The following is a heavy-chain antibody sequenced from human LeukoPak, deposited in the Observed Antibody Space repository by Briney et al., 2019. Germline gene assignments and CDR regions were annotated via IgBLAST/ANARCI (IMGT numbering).Heavy chain of an antibody. CDR3: AKDLGSGVTPLTYYYYYYGMDD. CDR1: GFTFSSYG. V-gene: IGHV3-30*18. J-gene: IGHJ6*02. D-gene: IGHD3-10*01. CDR2: ISYDGSNK. Sequence: PGGSLRLSCAASGFTFSSYGMHGVRQAPGKGLEWVAVISYDGSNKYYADSVKGRFTISRDNSKNTLYLQMNSLRAEDTAVYYCAKDLGSGVTPLTYYYYYYGMDDWGQGTTVTVSS.